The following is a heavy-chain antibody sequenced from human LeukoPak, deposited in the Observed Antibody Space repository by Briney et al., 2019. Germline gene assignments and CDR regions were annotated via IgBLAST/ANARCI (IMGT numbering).Heavy chain of an antibody. Sequence: GGSLRLSCAASGFTFSDYYMSWIRQAPGKGMEWVSYITSSGSTIFYADSMKGRFTISRDNAKHSLFLQLDSLRAEDTAVYYCARIGRPAAFDIWGQGTLVIVSS. CDR3: ARIGRPAAFDI. J-gene: IGHJ3*02. CDR2: ITSSGSTI. CDR1: GFTFSDYY. D-gene: IGHD6-6*01. V-gene: IGHV3-11*01.